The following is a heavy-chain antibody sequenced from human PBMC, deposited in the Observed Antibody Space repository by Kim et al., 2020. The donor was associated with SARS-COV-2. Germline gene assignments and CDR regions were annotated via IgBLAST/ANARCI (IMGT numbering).Heavy chain of an antibody. V-gene: IGHV3-74*01. D-gene: IGHD2-21*02. CDR3: TSYCGGDCSMDV. Sequence: GGSLRLSCAASGFSFRSYWMHWVRQGLGKGLVWVSGINSDGSRTTYADSVKGRFTISRDNAKNTLYLQMNSLRAEDTAVYYCTSYCGGDCSMDVWGQGTTVTVSS. J-gene: IGHJ6*02. CDR2: INSDGSRT. CDR1: GFSFRSYW.